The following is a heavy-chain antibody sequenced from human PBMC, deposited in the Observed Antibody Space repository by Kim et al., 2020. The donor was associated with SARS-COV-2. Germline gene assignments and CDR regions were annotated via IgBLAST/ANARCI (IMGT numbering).Heavy chain of an antibody. D-gene: IGHD3-3*01. J-gene: IGHJ4*02. CDR3: ARGEVTIFGPLGY. V-gene: IGHV3-33*01. Sequence: YADSVKGRFTISRDNYKNTLYLQMNSLRAEDTAVYYCARGEVTIFGPLGYWGQGTLVTVSS.